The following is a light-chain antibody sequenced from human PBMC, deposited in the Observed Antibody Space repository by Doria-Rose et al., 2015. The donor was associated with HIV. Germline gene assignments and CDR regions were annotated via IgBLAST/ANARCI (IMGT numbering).Light chain of an antibody. Sequence: DIVLTQSPGTLSLSPGERATLSCRASQSVSSRYLAWYQQKPGQAPRLLIYAASSRATGIPDRFSGSGSGTDFTPTISRLEPEDFAVYYCQLYDASPMWTFGQGTKVEIK. CDR2: AAS. CDR3: QLYDASPMWT. CDR1: QSVSSRY. J-gene: IGKJ1*01. V-gene: IGKV3-20*01.